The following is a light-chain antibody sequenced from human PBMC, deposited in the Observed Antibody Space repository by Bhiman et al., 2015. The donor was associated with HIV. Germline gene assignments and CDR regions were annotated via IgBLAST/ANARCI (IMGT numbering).Light chain of an antibody. V-gene: IGLV2-14*03. CDR2: DVT. CDR1: SSDVGGYNY. Sequence: QSALTQPASVSGSPGQSITVSCTGTSSDVGGYNYVSWYQQHPGKAPKLMTYDVTKRPSGVSSRFSGSKSGNTASLTISGLQTEDEADYYCSSYTSSSTLLFGTGTKVTVL. J-gene: IGLJ1*01. CDR3: SSYTSSSTLL.